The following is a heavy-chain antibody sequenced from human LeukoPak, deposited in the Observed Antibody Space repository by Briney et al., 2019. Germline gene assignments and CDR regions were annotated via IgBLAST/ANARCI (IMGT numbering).Heavy chain of an antibody. J-gene: IGHJ4*02. D-gene: IGHD2-21*01. CDR1: GFTFSNYW. CDR2: INEDGSAQ. CDR3: ASDSFSISAQSTVNFGY. V-gene: IGHV3-7*01. Sequence: GGSLRLSCAASGFTFSNYWMSWVRQAPGRGLEWVANINEDGSAQYDVGSVRGRFTISRDNAKNSLYLQMNSLRVEDTAVYYCASDSFSISAQSTVNFGYWGQGILVTVSS.